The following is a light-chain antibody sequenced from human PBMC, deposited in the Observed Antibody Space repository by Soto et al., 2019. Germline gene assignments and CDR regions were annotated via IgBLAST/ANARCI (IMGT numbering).Light chain of an antibody. CDR2: GAS. CDR1: GPVVNR. V-gene: IGKV3-15*01. CDR3: QQYYHWPVT. Sequence: EILMTQSPDTLSVSPGKGAPPFARPVGPVVNRLAWYQHKPGQAPRLLISGASTGATGIPPRFRGSGSGTEFTLTVDTLQSEDIAIYYCQQYYHWPVTFGGGTKVEIK. J-gene: IGKJ4*01.